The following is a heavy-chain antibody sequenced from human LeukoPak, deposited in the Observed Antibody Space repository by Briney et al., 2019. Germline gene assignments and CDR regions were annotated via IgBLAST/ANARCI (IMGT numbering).Heavy chain of an antibody. V-gene: IGHV5-51*01. CDR2: IYPGDSDT. D-gene: IGHD3-10*01. CDR1: GYSFTSYW. J-gene: IGHJ5*02. Sequence: GESLKISCKGSGYSFTSYWIGWVRQMPGKGLGWMGIIYPGDSDTRYSPSFQGQVTISADKSISTAYLQWSSLKASDTATYYCARHAMVRGLSRWFDPWGQGTLVTVSS. CDR3: ARHAMVRGLSRWFDP.